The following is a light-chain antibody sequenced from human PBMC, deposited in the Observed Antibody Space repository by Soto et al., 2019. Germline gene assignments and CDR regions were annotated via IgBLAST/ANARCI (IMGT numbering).Light chain of an antibody. V-gene: IGKV3-11*01. CDR1: QSISSH. CDR2: DAS. J-gene: IGKJ4*01. Sequence: EIVLTQSPATLSLSPGERATLSCRASQSISSHLAWYQQKPGQTPRLLMYDASNRATAVPARFSGSGSGTGFTLTISRLEPEDRAVYYCQQRITWPLTFGGGTKVEIK. CDR3: QQRITWPLT.